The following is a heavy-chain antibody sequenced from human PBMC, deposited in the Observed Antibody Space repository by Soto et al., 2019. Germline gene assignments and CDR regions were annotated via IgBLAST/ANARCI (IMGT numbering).Heavy chain of an antibody. Sequence: EVQLLESGGALVQPGGSLRLSCAASGFTFSGYAMRWVRQAPGKGLEWVSTISGGGGSAYYADAVKGRFIISRDNSKNTLYLQMRSLRAEDTAVYYCAQGGCSGGSCYPLDRWGQGTLVTVSS. CDR2: ISGGGGSA. V-gene: IGHV3-23*01. J-gene: IGHJ5*02. CDR3: AQGGCSGGSCYPLDR. CDR1: GFTFSGYA. D-gene: IGHD2-15*01.